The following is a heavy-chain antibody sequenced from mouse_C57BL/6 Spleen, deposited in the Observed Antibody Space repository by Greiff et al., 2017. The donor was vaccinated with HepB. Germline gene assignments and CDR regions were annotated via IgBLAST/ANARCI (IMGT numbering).Heavy chain of an antibody. J-gene: IGHJ3*01. V-gene: IGHV1-15*01. CDR1: GYTFTDYE. CDR3: TRKETYDYDGFAY. Sequence: VQLQQSGAELVRPGASVTLSCKASGYTFTDYEMHWVKHTPVHGLEWIGAIDPETGGTAYNQKFKGKAILTADKSSSTAYMELRSLTSEESAVYYCTRKETYDYDGFAYWGQGTLVTVSA. D-gene: IGHD2-4*01. CDR2: IDPETGGT.